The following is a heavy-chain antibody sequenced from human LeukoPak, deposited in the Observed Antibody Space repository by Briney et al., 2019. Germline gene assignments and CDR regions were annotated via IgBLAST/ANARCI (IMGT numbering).Heavy chain of an antibody. CDR3: ARGGYCSGGSCYSPYYYYYYMDV. CDR2: INHSGST. J-gene: IGHJ6*03. Sequence: SETLSLTCAVYGGSFSGYYWSWIRQPPGKGLEWIGEINHSGSTNYNPSLKSRVTISVDTSKNQFSLKLSSVTAADTAVYYCARGGYCSGGSCYSPYYYYYYMDVWRKGTTVTVSS. V-gene: IGHV4-34*01. CDR1: GGSFSGYY. D-gene: IGHD2-15*01.